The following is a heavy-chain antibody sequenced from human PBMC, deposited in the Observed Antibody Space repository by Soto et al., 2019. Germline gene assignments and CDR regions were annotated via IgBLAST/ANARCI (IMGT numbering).Heavy chain of an antibody. D-gene: IGHD2-8*01. CDR1: GYTFSSYW. V-gene: IGHV3-74*01. CDR3: ARVMANLPWYFDY. Sequence: GSLRLSCAASGYTFSSYWMHWVRQSPGKGLVWVSRVNGDGSSTSYADPVKGRFTISRDNAKNTVHLQMDSLRAEDTAVYYCARVMANLPWYFDYWGQGTLVTVPQ. J-gene: IGHJ4*02. CDR2: VNGDGSST.